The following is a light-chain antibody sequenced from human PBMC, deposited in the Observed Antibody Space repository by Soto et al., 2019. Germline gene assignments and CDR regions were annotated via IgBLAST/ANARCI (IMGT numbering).Light chain of an antibody. Sequence: QSALTQPASVSGSPGQSITSSCIGTSSDVGSYNLVSWYQPHPGKAPKVLIYEVSERPTVVSNRFSSSKSGNTASLTISGLQAEDEAEYYCFSYAGSRNHGLFGGGTKLTVL. CDR3: FSYAGSRNHGL. V-gene: IGLV2-23*02. CDR1: SSDVGSYNL. J-gene: IGLJ2*01. CDR2: EVS.